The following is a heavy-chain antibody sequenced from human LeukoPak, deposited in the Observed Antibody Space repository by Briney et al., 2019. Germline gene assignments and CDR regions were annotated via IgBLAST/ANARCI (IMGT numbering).Heavy chain of an antibody. V-gene: IGHV1-69*05. D-gene: IGHD1-7*01. J-gene: IGHJ5*02. CDR2: IFHIFGTA. CDR3: ARDNYAGANWFDP. CDR1: VGTYSSYA. Sequence: SVHVSFKSSVGTYSSYASSWVRQAPGQGLAWMGGIFHIFGTANDTQKFQGRVTITTDESTSTAYTELSSQRSEDTAVYYCARDNYAGANWFDPWGQGTLVTVS.